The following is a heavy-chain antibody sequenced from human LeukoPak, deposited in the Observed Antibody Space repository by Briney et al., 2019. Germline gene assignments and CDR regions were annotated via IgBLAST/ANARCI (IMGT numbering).Heavy chain of an antibody. V-gene: IGHV3-53*01. CDR3: AREGQQLARAFDI. D-gene: IGHD6-13*01. J-gene: IGHJ3*02. Sequence: GGSLRLSCAASGFTVSSNYMSWVRQAPGKGLEWVSVIYSGGSTYYADSVKGRFTISRDNSKNTLYLQMSSLRAEDTAVYYCAREGQQLARAFDIWGQGTMVTVSS. CDR2: IYSGGST. CDR1: GFTVSSNY.